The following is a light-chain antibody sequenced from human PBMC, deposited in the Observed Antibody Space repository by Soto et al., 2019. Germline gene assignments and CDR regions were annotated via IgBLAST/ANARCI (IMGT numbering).Light chain of an antibody. CDR1: QSVSSY. CDR2: DAS. J-gene: IGKJ5*01. CDR3: QQRSNWIT. V-gene: IGKV3-11*01. Sequence: EIVLTQSPATLSLSPGERATLSCRASQSVSSYLAWYQQKPGQAPRLLIYDASNRATGIPARFSGSGSGTDFNLTISSLEPEDFAVYYCQQRSNWITFGQGTRLEIE.